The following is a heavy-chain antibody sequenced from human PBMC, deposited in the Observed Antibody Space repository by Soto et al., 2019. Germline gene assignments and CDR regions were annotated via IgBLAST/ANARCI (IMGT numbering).Heavy chain of an antibody. CDR2: TYYNSIWYT. D-gene: IGHD3-10*01. Sequence: QVQLQQSGPGLVKPSQTLSLTCVISGDSVSSNSAAWNWIRQSPSRGLEWLGRTYYNSIWYTDYALFEKSRLTINPDTSKNQVTLQLNSVTPEDTAVYYCARNNYGSGSYYSSFDDWGQGILVTVSS. V-gene: IGHV6-1*01. J-gene: IGHJ4*02. CDR3: ARNNYGSGSYYSSFDD. CDR1: GDSVSSNSAA.